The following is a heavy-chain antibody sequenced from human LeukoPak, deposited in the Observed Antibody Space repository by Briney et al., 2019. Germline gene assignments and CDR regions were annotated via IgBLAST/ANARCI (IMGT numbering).Heavy chain of an antibody. D-gene: IGHD3-10*01. CDR2: ISPDGSTT. CDR1: GFTFSRYW. CDR3: AKVGLGTMVRGVIPHFDY. Sequence: GGSLRLSCAASGFTFSRYWMHWVRQAPGKGLMWVSRISPDGSTTLYADSVKGRFTISRDNSKNTLYLQMNSLRAEDTAVYYCAKVGLGTMVRGVIPHFDYWGQGTLVTVSS. J-gene: IGHJ4*02. V-gene: IGHV3-74*03.